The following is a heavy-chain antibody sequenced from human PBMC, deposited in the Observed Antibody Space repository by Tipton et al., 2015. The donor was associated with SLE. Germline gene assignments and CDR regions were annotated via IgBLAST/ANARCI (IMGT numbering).Heavy chain of an antibody. CDR2: IYSGGST. J-gene: IGHJ6*02. Sequence: AVSGFTVSSNYMSWVRQAPGKGLEWVSVIYSGGSTYYADSVKGRFTISRDNSKNTLYLQMNSLRAEDTAVYYCARVARYSYGMDVWGQGTTVTVSS. CDR3: ARVARYSYGMDV. CDR1: GFTVSSNY. V-gene: IGHV3-53*05.